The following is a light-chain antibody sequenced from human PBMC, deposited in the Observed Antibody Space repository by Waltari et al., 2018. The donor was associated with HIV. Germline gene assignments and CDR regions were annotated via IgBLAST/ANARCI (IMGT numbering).Light chain of an antibody. Sequence: QSVLTQPPSVSGAPGQRLTISCTGSSSNIGAGYDVHWYQQLPGTAPKLLIYGNSKRPSGVPDRFSGSKSGTSASLAITGLQAEDEADYYCQSDDSSLSGYVFGSGTKVTVL. J-gene: IGLJ1*01. CDR3: QSDDSSLSGYV. CDR1: SSNIGAGYD. CDR2: GNS. V-gene: IGLV1-40*01.